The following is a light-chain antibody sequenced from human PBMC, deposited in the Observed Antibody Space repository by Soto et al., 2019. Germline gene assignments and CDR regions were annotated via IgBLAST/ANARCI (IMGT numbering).Light chain of an antibody. V-gene: IGKV1-39*01. J-gene: IGKJ4*01. Sequence: DIQMTQSPSSLSASLGDRVTITCRASQSISNFLTWFQHKPGNAPKVLISAASTLQSGVPPRFSGSESGTDFLLTISSLQPEDSASYYCQQYYNSVLTFGEGTKVEIK. CDR2: AAS. CDR3: QQYYNSVLT. CDR1: QSISNF.